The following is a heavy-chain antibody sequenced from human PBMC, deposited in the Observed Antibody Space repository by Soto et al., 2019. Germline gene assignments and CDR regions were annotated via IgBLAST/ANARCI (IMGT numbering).Heavy chain of an antibody. D-gene: IGHD3-22*01. CDR2: INPNSGGT. V-gene: IGHV1-2*02. CDR1: GYTFTGYY. Sequence: ASVKVSCKASGYTFTGYYMHWVRQAPGQGLEWMGWINPNSGGTNYAQKFQGRVTMTRDTSISTAYMELSRLRSDDTAVYYCARETYYYDSSGYYYPLSFDYWGQGTLVTVSS. CDR3: ARETYYYDSSGYYYPLSFDY. J-gene: IGHJ4*02.